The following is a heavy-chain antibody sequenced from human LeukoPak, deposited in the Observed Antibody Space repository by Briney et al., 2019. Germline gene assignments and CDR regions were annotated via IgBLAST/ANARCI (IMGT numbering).Heavy chain of an antibody. V-gene: IGHV3-23*01. Sequence: GGSLRLSCAASGFTFSNYAMSWVRQAPGKGLEWVSAISASGGSTYYADSVKGRFTISRDNPKNTVYLQMNSLRAEDTAVYYCAKRFYYMDVWGKGTTVTVSS. J-gene: IGHJ6*03. CDR3: AKRFYYMDV. CDR1: GFTFSNYA. CDR2: ISASGGST.